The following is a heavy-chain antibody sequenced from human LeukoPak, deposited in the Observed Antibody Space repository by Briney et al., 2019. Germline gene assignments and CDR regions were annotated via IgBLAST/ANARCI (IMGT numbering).Heavy chain of an antibody. J-gene: IGHJ4*02. D-gene: IGHD1-1*01. CDR3: AKDMGYSPGNGFDY. V-gene: IGHV3-9*01. CDR1: GFTFDDYA. CDR2: ISWNSGSI. Sequence: GRSLRLSCAASGFTFDDYAMHWVRQAPGKGLEWVSGISWNSGSIGYADSVKGRFTISRDNAKNSLYLQMNSLRAEDTALYYCAKDMGYSPGNGFDYWGQGTLVTVSS.